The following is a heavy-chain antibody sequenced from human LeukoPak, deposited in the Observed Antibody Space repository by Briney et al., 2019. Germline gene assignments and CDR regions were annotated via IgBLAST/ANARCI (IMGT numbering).Heavy chain of an antibody. Sequence: PSGTLSLTCTVSGVSISSETLFWAWIRQPPGKGLEWIGTLHYGGHTSHSPSPKTRVTMSVDASRNQFSLNVTSVTAADTGVYYCAKHGIHGVNSLNPYDCWGQGTLVTVSS. CDR2: LHYGGHT. V-gene: IGHV4-39*01. J-gene: IGHJ4*02. CDR1: GVSISSETLF. D-gene: IGHD4-23*01. CDR3: AKHGIHGVNSLNPYDC.